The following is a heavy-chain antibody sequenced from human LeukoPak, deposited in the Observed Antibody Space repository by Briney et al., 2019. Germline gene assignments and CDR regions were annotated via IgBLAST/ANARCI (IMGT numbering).Heavy chain of an antibody. Sequence: SETLSLTCAVSGGSISSSNWWSWVRQPPGKGLEWIGEIYHSGSTNHNPSLKSRVTISVDKSKNQFSLKLSSVTAADTAVYYCARGIRYFDWLLDYWGQGTLVTVSS. D-gene: IGHD3-9*01. CDR2: IYHSGST. CDR3: ARGIRYFDWLLDY. CDR1: GGSISSSNW. V-gene: IGHV4-4*02. J-gene: IGHJ4*02.